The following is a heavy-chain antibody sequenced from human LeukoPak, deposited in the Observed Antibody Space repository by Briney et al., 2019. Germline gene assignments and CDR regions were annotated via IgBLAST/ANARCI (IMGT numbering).Heavy chain of an antibody. Sequence: GGSLRLSCAASGFTVNSNYMSWVRQAPGKGLEWVSVIYSGGSTYYADSVKGRFTISRDNSKNTLYLQMNSLRAEDTAVYYCARDRRGRVVAAIFDYWGQGTLVTVSS. V-gene: IGHV3-53*05. CDR2: IYSGGST. J-gene: IGHJ4*02. D-gene: IGHD2-15*01. CDR1: GFTVNSNY. CDR3: ARDRRGRVVAAIFDY.